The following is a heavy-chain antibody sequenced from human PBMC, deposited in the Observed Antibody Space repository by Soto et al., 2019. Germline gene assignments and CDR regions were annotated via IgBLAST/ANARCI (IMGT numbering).Heavy chain of an antibody. CDR3: AREGEYDFWSGLGLHYYGMDV. D-gene: IGHD3-3*01. Sequence: SETLSLTCTVSGGSISSYYWSWIRQPPGKGLERFGYIYYSGSTNYNPSLKSRVTISVDTSKNQFSLKLSSVTAADTAVYYCAREGEYDFWSGLGLHYYGMDVWGQGTTVTVSS. V-gene: IGHV4-59*01. CDR2: IYYSGST. CDR1: GGSISSYY. J-gene: IGHJ6*02.